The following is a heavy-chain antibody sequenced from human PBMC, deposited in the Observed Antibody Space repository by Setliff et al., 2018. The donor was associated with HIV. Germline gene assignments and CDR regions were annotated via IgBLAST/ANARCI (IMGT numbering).Heavy chain of an antibody. J-gene: IGHJ4*02. CDR3: ARDPKPKFWGGNSPFDY. D-gene: IGHD3-3*01. CDR1: GFTFDDYT. V-gene: IGHV3-43*01. CDR2: ISWDGDMT. Sequence: GGSLRLSCAASGFTFDDYTMHWVRQAPGKGLEWVSLISWDGDMTYYADSVKGRFTISRDNAKNSLHLQMNSLRAEGTAVYYCARDPKPKFWGGNSPFDYWGQGTLVTVSS.